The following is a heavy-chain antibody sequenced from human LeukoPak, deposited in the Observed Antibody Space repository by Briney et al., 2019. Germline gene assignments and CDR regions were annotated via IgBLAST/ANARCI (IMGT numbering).Heavy chain of an antibody. V-gene: IGHV3-23*01. D-gene: IGHD4-17*01. CDR2: IRGGGHGP. J-gene: IGHJ3*02. Sequence: GGSPRLSCTASGFTFSDYAMMWVRQSPGKGPEWLAAIRGGGHGPFYADSVRGRFTISRDNSKYTLFLQMDSLRAEDTAVYYCARDPNGDYVGAFDMWGPGTMVTVSS. CDR3: ARDPNGDYVGAFDM. CDR1: GFTFSDYA.